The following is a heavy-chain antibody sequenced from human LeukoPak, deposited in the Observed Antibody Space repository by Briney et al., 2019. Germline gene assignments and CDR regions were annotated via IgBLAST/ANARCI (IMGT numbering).Heavy chain of an antibody. CDR3: ARDLLNDEGSSYFFDQ. Sequence: PGGSPRLSCAASGFTFSSYSMNWVRQAPGKGLEWVSYISQSSDRIYHADSVKGRFTISRDNAKNSLYLQMDSLRVEDTAVYYCARDLLNDEGSSYFFDQWGQGTLVTVAS. CDR1: GFTFSSYS. D-gene: IGHD2-2*01. J-gene: IGHJ4*02. CDR2: ISQSSDRI. V-gene: IGHV3-48*04.